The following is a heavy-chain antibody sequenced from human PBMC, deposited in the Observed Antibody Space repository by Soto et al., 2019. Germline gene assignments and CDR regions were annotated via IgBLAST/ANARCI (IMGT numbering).Heavy chain of an antibody. D-gene: IGHD6-19*01. J-gene: IGHJ4*02. CDR2: IYYSGST. Sequence: SETLSLTCTVSGGSISSGGYYWSWIRQHPGKGLEWIGYIYYSGSTYYNPSLKSRVTISVDTSKNQFSLKLSSVTAADTAVYYCASGAILGIAVAGTEYYFDYWGQGTLVTVSS. CDR3: ASGAILGIAVAGTEYYFDY. V-gene: IGHV4-31*03. CDR1: GGSISSGGYY.